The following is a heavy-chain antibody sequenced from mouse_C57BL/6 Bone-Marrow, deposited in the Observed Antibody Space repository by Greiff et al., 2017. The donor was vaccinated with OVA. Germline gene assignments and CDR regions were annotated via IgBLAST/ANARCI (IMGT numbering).Heavy chain of an antibody. J-gene: IGHJ3*01. CDR3: ARRNYYGSSWGFAY. D-gene: IGHD1-1*01. V-gene: IGHV5-17*01. CDR2: ISSGSSTI. CDR1: GFTFSDYG. Sequence: EVMLVESGGGLVKPGGSLKLSCAASGFTFSDYGMHWVRQAPEKGLEWVAYISSGSSTIYYADTVKGRFTISRDNAKNTLFLQMTSLRSEDTAMYYCARRNYYGSSWGFAYWGQGTLVTVSA.